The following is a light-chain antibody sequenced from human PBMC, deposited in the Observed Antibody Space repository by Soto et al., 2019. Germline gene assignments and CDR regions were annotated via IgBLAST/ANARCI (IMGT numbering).Light chain of an antibody. CDR3: QQYGSSSWT. CDR1: QNVSSSY. CDR2: GAS. V-gene: IGKV3-20*01. J-gene: IGKJ1*01. Sequence: EIVLTQSPGTLSLSPGERATLSCRASQNVSSSYLAWDQQKPGQAPRLLIYGASSRATGIPDRFSGSGSETDFTLTISRLEPEDFAVYYCQQYGSSSWTFGQGTKVEIK.